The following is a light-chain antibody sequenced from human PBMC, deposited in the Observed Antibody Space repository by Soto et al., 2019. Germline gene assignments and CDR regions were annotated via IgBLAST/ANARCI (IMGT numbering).Light chain of an antibody. CDR2: AAS. V-gene: IGKV1-9*01. CDR1: QGISSY. Sequence: IQLTQSPSSLSASVGDRVTITCRASQGISSYLAWYQQKPGKAPKLLIYAASTLQSGVPSRFSGSGSGTEFTLTISSLQPEDFATYYCQQLNSYPLPFGGGTKVEIK. J-gene: IGKJ4*01. CDR3: QQLNSYPLP.